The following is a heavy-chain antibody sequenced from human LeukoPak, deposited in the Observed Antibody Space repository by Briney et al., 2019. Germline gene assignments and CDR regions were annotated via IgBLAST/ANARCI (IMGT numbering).Heavy chain of an antibody. J-gene: IGHJ6*03. CDR3: ARDRIAARTYYYMDV. D-gene: IGHD6-6*01. CDR1: GFTFSSYW. CDR2: INTDGSST. Sequence: SGGSLRLSCAASGFTFSSYWMHWVRQAPGKGLVWVSRINTDGSSTSYADSVKGRFTISRDNAKNTLYLQMNSLRAEDTAVYYCARDRIAARTYYYMDVWGKGTTVTVSS. V-gene: IGHV3-74*01.